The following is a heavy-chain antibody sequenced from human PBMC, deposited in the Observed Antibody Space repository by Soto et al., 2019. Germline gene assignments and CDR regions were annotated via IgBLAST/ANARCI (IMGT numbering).Heavy chain of an antibody. CDR1: GFTVSSNY. CDR2: IYSGGST. CDR3: ARGNGIAVAGVYYYYYMDV. J-gene: IGHJ6*03. Sequence: GGSLRLSCAASGFTVSSNYMSWVRQAPGKGLEWVSVIYSGGSTYYADSVKGRFTISRDNSKNTLYLQMNSLRAEDTAVYYCARGNGIAVAGVYYYYYMDVWGKGTTVTVSS. D-gene: IGHD6-19*01. V-gene: IGHV3-66*01.